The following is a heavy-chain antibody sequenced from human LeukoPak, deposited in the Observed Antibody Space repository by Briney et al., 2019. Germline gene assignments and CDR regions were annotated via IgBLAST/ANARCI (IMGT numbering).Heavy chain of an antibody. CDR2: ISYDGSNK. Sequence: PGRSLRLSCAASGFTFSSYGMHWVRQAPGKGLEWVAVISYDGSNKYYADSVKGRFTISRDNSKNTLYLQMSSLRAGDTAVYYCARHTGSTWSTGYWGQGTLVTVSS. V-gene: IGHV3-30*03. D-gene: IGHD6-13*01. CDR3: ARHTGSTWSTGY. J-gene: IGHJ4*02. CDR1: GFTFSSYG.